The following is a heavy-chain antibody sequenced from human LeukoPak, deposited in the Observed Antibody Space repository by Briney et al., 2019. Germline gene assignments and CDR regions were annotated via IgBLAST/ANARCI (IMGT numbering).Heavy chain of an antibody. CDR3: ARAPPSTLHISPFDY. CDR1: GGSISSYY. J-gene: IGHJ4*02. D-gene: IGHD4-11*01. CDR2: IYYSGST. Sequence: PSETLSLTCTVSGGSISSYYWSWIRQPPGKGLEWIGYIYYSGSTNYNPSLKSRVTISVDTSKNQFSLKLSSVTAADTAVYYCARAPPSTLHISPFDYSGQGTLVTVSS. V-gene: IGHV4-59*01.